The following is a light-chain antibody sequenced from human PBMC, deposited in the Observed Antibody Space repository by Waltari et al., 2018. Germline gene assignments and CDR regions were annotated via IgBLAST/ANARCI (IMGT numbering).Light chain of an antibody. CDR3: AAWDDSLNGGV. J-gene: IGLJ3*02. Sequence: QSVLTQPPSASGTPGQRVAISCSGSSSNIGSNPVNWYRQLPGTAPKRLIYSNNQRPSGVPDRFSGSKSGTSASLAISGLQSEDEADYYCAAWDDSLNGGVFGGGTKLTVL. CDR1: SSNIGSNP. CDR2: SNN. V-gene: IGLV1-44*01.